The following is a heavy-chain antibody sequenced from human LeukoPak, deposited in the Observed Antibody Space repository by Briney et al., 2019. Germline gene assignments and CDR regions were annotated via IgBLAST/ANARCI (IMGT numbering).Heavy chain of an antibody. V-gene: IGHV7-4-1*02. CDR3: ARDPYAPPSSDLQRFDS. Sequence: ASVKVSCKASGYIFTNYAINWMRQAPGQGLEWMGWITTSTGNPTYAQGFTGRFVFSSDTSVSTAYLQISSLRAEDTAVYYCARDPYAPPSSDLQRFDSWGQGTLVTVSS. CDR2: ITTSTGNP. J-gene: IGHJ5*01. CDR1: GYIFTNYA. D-gene: IGHD6-19*01.